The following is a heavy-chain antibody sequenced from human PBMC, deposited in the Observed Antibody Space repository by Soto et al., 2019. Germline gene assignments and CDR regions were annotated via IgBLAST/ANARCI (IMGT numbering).Heavy chain of an antibody. CDR3: ARGDYYDTSGPFSDAFDI. J-gene: IGHJ3*02. CDR2: ISGSGVST. D-gene: IGHD3-22*01. V-gene: IGHV3-23*01. CDR1: GFTFSSYA. Sequence: PGGSLRLSCAASGFTFSSYAMSWVRQAPGKGLEWVSAISGSGVSTYYADSVKGRFTISRDNSKNTLYLQMNSLRVEDTAVYYCARGDYYDTSGPFSDAFDIWGQGTMVTVSS.